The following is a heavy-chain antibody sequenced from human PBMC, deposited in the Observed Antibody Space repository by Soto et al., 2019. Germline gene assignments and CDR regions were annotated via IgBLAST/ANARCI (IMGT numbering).Heavy chain of an antibody. CDR2: ISAYNGNT. CDR3: ARAGYCSSTSCYEPTNY. CDR1: GYTFTSYG. Sequence: QVQLVQSGAEVKKPGASVKVSCKASGYTFTSYGISWVRQAPGQGLEWMGWISAYNGNTNYAQNLQGRVTMTTDTSTSTAYVELRSLRSDDTAVYYCARAGYCSSTSCYEPTNYWGQGTLVTVSS. V-gene: IGHV1-18*01. J-gene: IGHJ4*02. D-gene: IGHD2-2*01.